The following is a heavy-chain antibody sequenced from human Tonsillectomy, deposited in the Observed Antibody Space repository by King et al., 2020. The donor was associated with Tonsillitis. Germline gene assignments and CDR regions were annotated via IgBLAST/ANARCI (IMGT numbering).Heavy chain of an antibody. J-gene: IGHJ4*02. Sequence: VQLQESGPGLVKPSETLSLTCAVSGYSISSGYFWGWIRQSPGKGLEWIGIIYHTGNTYYNPSLKSRVSMSVDTSKNQFSLRLSSVTAADTAVYYCAREYGRGGCCHSVDFWGQGALVTVSS. CDR1: GYSISSGYF. D-gene: IGHD2-15*01. V-gene: IGHV4-38-2*02. CDR2: IYHTGNT. CDR3: AREYGRGGCCHSVDF.